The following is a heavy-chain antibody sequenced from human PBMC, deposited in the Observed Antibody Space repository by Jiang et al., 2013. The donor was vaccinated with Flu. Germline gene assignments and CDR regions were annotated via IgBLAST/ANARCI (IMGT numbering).Heavy chain of an antibody. Sequence: FSSYAISWVRQAPGQGLEWMGGIIPIFGTANYAQKFQGRVTITADESTSTAYMELSSLRSEDTAVYYCARSASSGYYYAPTDYWGQGTLVTVSS. CDR3: ARSASSGYYYAPTDY. D-gene: IGHD3-22*01. CDR1: FSSYA. V-gene: IGHV1-69*01. CDR2: IIPIFGTA. J-gene: IGHJ4*02.